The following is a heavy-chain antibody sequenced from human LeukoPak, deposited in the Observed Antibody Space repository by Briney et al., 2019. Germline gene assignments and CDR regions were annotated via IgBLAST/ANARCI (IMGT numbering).Heavy chain of an antibody. CDR1: GFNLSDYA. Sequence: GGSLRLSCVASGFNLSDYAMTWVRQAASRWMGWVSVVGFNGVTRFYADSVKDRFIVSRDNAKHTLHLEMKGLRAEDSAFYYCAKGSSRLLRPHFDFWGQGILVTVSS. J-gene: IGHJ4*02. CDR3: AKGSSRLLRPHFDF. V-gene: IGHV3-23*01. D-gene: IGHD3-22*01. CDR2: VGFNGVTR.